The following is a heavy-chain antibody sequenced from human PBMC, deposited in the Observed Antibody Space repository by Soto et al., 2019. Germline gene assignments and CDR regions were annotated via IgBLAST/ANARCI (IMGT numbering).Heavy chain of an antibody. D-gene: IGHD6-13*01. V-gene: IGHV4-59*01. CDR3: ARGSSSWSNTNWFDP. J-gene: IGHJ5*02. CDR2: IYYSGST. Sequence: PSETLSLTCTVSGGSISSYYWSWIRQPPGKGLEWIGYIYYSGSTNYNPSLKSRVTISVDTSKNQFSLKLSSVTAADTAVYYCARGSSSWSNTNWFDPWGQGTLVTVSS. CDR1: GGSISSYY.